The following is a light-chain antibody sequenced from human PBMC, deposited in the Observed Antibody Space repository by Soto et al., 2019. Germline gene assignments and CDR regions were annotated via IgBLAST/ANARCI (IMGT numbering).Light chain of an antibody. Sequence: IQLTQSPSSLSASVGDSVTITCRASQGISCYLSWYQQKPGRAPKLLISAASTLQSGVPARFSGSGSGTDFTLSITSLQPEDFATYYCQQLNTYPVTFGGGTKVDNK. CDR3: QQLNTYPVT. V-gene: IGKV1-9*01. J-gene: IGKJ4*01. CDR2: AAS. CDR1: QGISCY.